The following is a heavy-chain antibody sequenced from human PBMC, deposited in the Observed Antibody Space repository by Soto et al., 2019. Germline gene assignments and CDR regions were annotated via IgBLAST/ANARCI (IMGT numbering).Heavy chain of an antibody. Sequence: QVQLVQSGAEVKKPGSSVTVACKASGGTFSSYAISWVRQAPGQGREWLGGIIPIFGTANYAQKFQGRVTITADESTSTAYMELSSLRSEDTAVYYCARGNYYDSRGSYPFDYWGQGNLVNVSS. J-gene: IGHJ4*02. CDR1: GGTFSSYA. CDR3: ARGNYYDSRGSYPFDY. CDR2: IIPIFGTA. V-gene: IGHV1-69*12. D-gene: IGHD3-22*01.